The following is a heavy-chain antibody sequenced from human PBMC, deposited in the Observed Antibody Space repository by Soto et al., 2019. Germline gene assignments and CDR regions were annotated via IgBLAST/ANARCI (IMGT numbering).Heavy chain of an antibody. D-gene: IGHD5-12*01. CDR3: AKRIMATIGHFDS. CDR2: ISGIGHST. V-gene: IGHV3-23*01. Sequence: GGSLRLSCAASGFTFSSYAMSWVRQAPGKGLEWVSAISGIGHSTYYADSVKGRFTISRDNSKNTLYLQMNSLRAEDTAVYYCAKRIMATIGHFDSWGQGTLVTVSS. CDR1: GFTFSSYA. J-gene: IGHJ4*02.